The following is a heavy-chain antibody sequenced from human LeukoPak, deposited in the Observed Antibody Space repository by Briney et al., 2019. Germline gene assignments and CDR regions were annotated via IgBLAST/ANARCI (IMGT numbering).Heavy chain of an antibody. CDR3: ARGGVDYYDSSGYSLDY. CDR1: GGSISSGGYS. CDR2: IYRSGST. V-gene: IGHV4-30-2*01. J-gene: IGHJ4*02. D-gene: IGHD3-22*01. Sequence: SETLSLTCAVSGGSISSGGYSWSWIRQPPGKGLEWIGYIYRSGSTYYNPSRKSRVTIAVDRSKNQFSLKLSSVTAADTAVYYCARGGVDYYDSSGYSLDYWGQGTLVTVSS.